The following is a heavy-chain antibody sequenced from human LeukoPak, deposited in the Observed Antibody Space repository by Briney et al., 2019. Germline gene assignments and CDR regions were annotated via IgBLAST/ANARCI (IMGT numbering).Heavy chain of an antibody. CDR3: AREGTGYYHDY. D-gene: IGHD3-9*01. CDR2: IDSGGST. Sequence: GGSLRLSCAASGFTVSSNYMSWVRQTPGKGLEWASLIDSGGSTYYADSVKGRFTISRDNSKNTLYLQMNSLRAEDTAVYHCAREGTGYYHDYWGQGTLVTVSS. V-gene: IGHV3-53*01. J-gene: IGHJ4*02. CDR1: GFTVSSNY.